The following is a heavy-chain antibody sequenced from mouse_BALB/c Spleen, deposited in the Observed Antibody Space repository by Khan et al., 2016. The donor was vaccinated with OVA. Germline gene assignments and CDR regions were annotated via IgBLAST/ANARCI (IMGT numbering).Heavy chain of an antibody. Sequence: VELVESGGGSVKPGGSLKLSCSASGFTFSTYAMSWVRQTPEKRLEWVATISSGGHYTFYPDSVKGRFTISRDNAKNTLDLQMSSLRSEDTAMYYCARSLVDYHAMDYWGQGTSVTVSS. CDR1: GFTFSTYA. CDR3: ARSLVDYHAMDY. D-gene: IGHD2-2*01. CDR2: ISSGGHYT. V-gene: IGHV5-9-3*01. J-gene: IGHJ4*01.